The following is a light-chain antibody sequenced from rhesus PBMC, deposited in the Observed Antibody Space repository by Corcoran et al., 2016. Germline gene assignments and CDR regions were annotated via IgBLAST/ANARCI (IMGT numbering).Light chain of an antibody. V-gene: IGKV1-32*02. Sequence: DIQMSQSPSSLSASVGDRVTITCRASQGISSYLNWYQQKPGKVPKLLIYYANILASGVPSRFSGSVSGTECTLTISSLQPEDFATYYCQQGNSNPLTFGGGTKVELK. J-gene: IGKJ4*01. CDR1: QGISSY. CDR2: YAN. CDR3: QQGNSNPLT.